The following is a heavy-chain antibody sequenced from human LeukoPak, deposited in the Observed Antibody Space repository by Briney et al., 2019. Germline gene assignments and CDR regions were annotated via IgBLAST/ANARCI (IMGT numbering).Heavy chain of an antibody. CDR1: GYTFTGYY. Sequence: ASVKVSCKASGYTFTGYYMHWVRQAPGQGLEWMGWINLNSGGTNYAQKFQGRVTMTRDTSISTAYMELSRLRSDDTAVYYCAREGSDGTTSPSYYYYGMDVWGQGTRSPSP. D-gene: IGHD1-7*01. V-gene: IGHV1-2*02. CDR3: AREGSDGTTSPSYYYYGMDV. J-gene: IGHJ6*02. CDR2: INLNSGGT.